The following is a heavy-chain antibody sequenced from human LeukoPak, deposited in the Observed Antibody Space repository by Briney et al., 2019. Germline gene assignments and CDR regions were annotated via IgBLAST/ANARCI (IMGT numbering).Heavy chain of an antibody. D-gene: IGHD3-22*01. CDR3: AREHYYDSSGYPAFDY. CDR1: GFTFSFYG. J-gene: IGHJ4*02. CDR2: ISSSSSYI. Sequence: PGGSLRLSCAASGFTFSFYGMNWVRQAPGKGLEWVSSISSSSSYIYYADSVKGRFTISRDNAKNSLYLQMNSLRAEDTAVYYCAREHYYDSSGYPAFDYWGQGTLVTVSS. V-gene: IGHV3-21*01.